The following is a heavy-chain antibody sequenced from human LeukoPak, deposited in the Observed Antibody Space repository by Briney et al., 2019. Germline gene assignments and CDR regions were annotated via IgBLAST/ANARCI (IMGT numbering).Heavy chain of an antibody. CDR2: INPNTGGT. J-gene: IGHJ4*02. CDR3: ARESGLYYFDY. CDR1: KFTFTDYY. D-gene: IGHD3/OR15-3a*01. V-gene: IGHV1-2*02. Sequence: ASVKVSCKTSKFTFTDYYMHWVRQAPGEGLEWMGWINPNTGGTNYAQQFQGRVTMTSDTSISTAYMELSRLRSDDTAVYFCARESGLYYFDYWGQGTLVTVSS.